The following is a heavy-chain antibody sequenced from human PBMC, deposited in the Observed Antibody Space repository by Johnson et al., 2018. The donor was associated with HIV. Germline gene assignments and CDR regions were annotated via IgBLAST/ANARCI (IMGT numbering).Heavy chain of an antibody. CDR1: GFTFSSYA. CDR2: ISYDGGDK. J-gene: IGHJ3*02. Sequence: QVQLVESGGGVVQPGRSLRLSCAASGFTFSSYAMHWVRQAPGKGLEWVAVISYDGGDKYYADSVKGRFTISRDNSKSTLYLQMNSLRPEDTAVYYCAKERRAPRAFDIWGQGTMV. CDR3: AKERRAPRAFDI. V-gene: IGHV3-30*18.